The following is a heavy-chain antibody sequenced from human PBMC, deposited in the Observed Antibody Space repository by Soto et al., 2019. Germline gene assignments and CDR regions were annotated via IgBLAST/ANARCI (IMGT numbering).Heavy chain of an antibody. CDR3: ARARTIHYYGSGSYVH. J-gene: IGHJ4*02. D-gene: IGHD3-10*01. CDR1: GGSFSGYY. V-gene: IGHV4-34*01. Sequence: SETLSLTCAVYGGSFSGYYWSWIRQPPGKGLEWIGEINHSGSTNYNPYLKSRVTISVDTSKNQFSLKLSSVTAADTVVYYCARARTIHYYGSGSYVHWGQGTLVTVSS. CDR2: INHSGST.